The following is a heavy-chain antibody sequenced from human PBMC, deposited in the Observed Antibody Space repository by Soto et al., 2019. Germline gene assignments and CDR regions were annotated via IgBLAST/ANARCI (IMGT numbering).Heavy chain of an antibody. CDR3: AKLQLHRGGYYYYYYGMDV. J-gene: IGHJ6*02. D-gene: IGHD5-18*01. CDR2: ISGSGGST. Sequence: EVQLLESGGGLVQPGGSLRLSCAASGFTFSSYVMSWVRQAPGKGLEWVSAISGSGGSTYYADSVKGRFTISRDNSKNTLYLQMNSLRAEDTAVYYCAKLQLHRGGYYYYYYGMDVWGQGTTVTVSS. CDR1: GFTFSSYV. V-gene: IGHV3-23*01.